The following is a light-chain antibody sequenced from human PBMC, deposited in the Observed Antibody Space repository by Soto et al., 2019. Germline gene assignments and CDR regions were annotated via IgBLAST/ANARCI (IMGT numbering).Light chain of an antibody. Sequence: QSALTQPASVSGSPGQSITISCTGTTNDIGGYDYVSWYQQHPGKAPKLLIYGVKNRPSGVSYRFSASKSAFTASLTISGLQAEDEAHYYCSSYTTSYFYVFGPGTKLTVL. V-gene: IGLV2-14*01. CDR3: SSYTTSYFYV. CDR1: TNDIGGYDY. CDR2: GVK. J-gene: IGLJ1*01.